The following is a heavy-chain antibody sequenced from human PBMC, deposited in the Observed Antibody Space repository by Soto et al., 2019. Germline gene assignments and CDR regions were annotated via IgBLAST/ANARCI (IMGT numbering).Heavy chain of an antibody. J-gene: IGHJ4*02. CDR3: AAWAEGATEVH. CDR2: IWYDASKQ. V-gene: IGHV3-33*01. CDR1: GFSFSVYG. Sequence: GGSLRLSCETSGFSFSVYGMHWVRQAPGKGLEWVAVIWYDASKQFYAASVEGRFTISRDNSKAILYLQMNSLRAEDTAVYYCAAWAEGATEVHWGQGTLVTVS. D-gene: IGHD2-15*01.